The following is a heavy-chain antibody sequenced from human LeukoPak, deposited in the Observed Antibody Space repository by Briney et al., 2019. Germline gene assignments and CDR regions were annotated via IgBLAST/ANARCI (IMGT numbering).Heavy chain of an antibody. CDR1: GNTFIGYY. CDR2: INPNSGGT. D-gene: IGHD2-15*01. V-gene: IGHV1-2*06. Sequence: SVKVSCKTSGNTFIGYYIYWVRQAPGQGLEWMGRINPNSGGTNYAQKFQGRVTMTRDTSISTAYMELSGLGSDDTAVYYCVSARYWSGGSCYQVQWFAPSGRGSLVTVSS. J-gene: IGHJ5*02. CDR3: VSARYWSGGSCYQVQWFAP.